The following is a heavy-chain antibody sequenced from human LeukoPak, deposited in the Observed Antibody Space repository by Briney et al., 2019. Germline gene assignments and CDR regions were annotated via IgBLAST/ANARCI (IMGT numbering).Heavy chain of an antibody. CDR3: AKDIEGYSSSFFFDY. V-gene: IGHV3-23*01. D-gene: IGHD6-13*01. CDR2: ISGSGGST. Sequence: GGSLRLSCAASGFTFSSYAMSWVHQAPGKGLEWVSAISGSGGSTYYADSVKGRFTISRDNSKNTLYLQMNSLRAEDTAVYYCAKDIEGYSSSFFFDYWGQGTLVTVSS. CDR1: GFTFSSYA. J-gene: IGHJ4*02.